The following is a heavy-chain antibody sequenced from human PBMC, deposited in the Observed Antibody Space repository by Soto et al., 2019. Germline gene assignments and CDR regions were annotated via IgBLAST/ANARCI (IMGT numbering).Heavy chain of an antibody. Sequence: ASVKVSCKASGGTFSSYAISWVRQAPGQGLEWMGGIIPIFGTANYAQKFQGRVTITADESTSTAYMELSSLRSEDTAVYYCARKVPAAGDNWFDPWGQGTLVTVSS. V-gene: IGHV1-69*13. CDR3: ARKVPAAGDNWFDP. D-gene: IGHD2-2*01. J-gene: IGHJ5*02. CDR1: GGTFSSYA. CDR2: IIPIFGTA.